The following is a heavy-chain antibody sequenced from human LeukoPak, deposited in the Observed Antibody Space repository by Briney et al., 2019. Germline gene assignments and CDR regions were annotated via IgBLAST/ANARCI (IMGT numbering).Heavy chain of an antibody. CDR2: INPNSGGT. J-gene: IGHJ3*02. CDR1: GYTFTGYY. CDR3: ARGFLDFWSHPSGRQGAFDI. Sequence: ASVKVSCKASGYTFTGYYMHWVRQAPGQGLEWMGWINPNSGGTNYAQKFQGRVTMTRDTSISTAYMELSRLRSDDTAVYYCARGFLDFWSHPSGRQGAFDIWGQGTMVTVSS. V-gene: IGHV1-2*02. D-gene: IGHD3/OR15-3a*01.